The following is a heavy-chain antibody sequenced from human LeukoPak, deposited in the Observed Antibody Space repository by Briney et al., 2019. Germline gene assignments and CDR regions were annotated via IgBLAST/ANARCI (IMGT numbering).Heavy chain of an antibody. D-gene: IGHD3-16*01. V-gene: IGHV4-34*01. CDR2: INHSGST. CDR1: GGSFSGYY. Sequence: PSETLSLTCAVYGGSFSGYYWSWIRQPPGKGLEWIGEINHSGSTNYNPSLKSRVTISVDTSKNQFSLKLSSVTAADTAVYYCARALGMESGPYYFDYWGQGTLVTVSS. CDR3: ARALGMESGPYYFDY. J-gene: IGHJ4*02.